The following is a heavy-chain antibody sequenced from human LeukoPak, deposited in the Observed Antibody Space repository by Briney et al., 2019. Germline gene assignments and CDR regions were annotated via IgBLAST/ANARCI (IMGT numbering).Heavy chain of an antibody. CDR3: AKVWKGQMATIDY. J-gene: IGHJ4*02. CDR1: GFTFSSYA. Sequence: GESLRLSCAASGFTFSSYAMSWVRQAPGKGLEWVSAISGSGGSTYYADTVKGRFTISRDNSKNTLYLQMNSLRAEDTAVYYCAKVWKGQMATIDYWGQGTLVTVSS. V-gene: IGHV3-23*01. D-gene: IGHD5-24*01. CDR2: ISGSGGST.